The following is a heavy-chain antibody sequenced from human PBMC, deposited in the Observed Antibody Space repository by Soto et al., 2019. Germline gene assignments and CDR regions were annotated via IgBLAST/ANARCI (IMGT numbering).Heavy chain of an antibody. V-gene: IGHV1-3*01. CDR2: INAGNGNT. CDR3: ARDFEQWLVPNHYYYGMDV. J-gene: IGHJ6*02. Sequence: GASVKVSCKASGYTFTSYAMHWVRQAPGQRLEWMGWINAGNGNTKYSQKFQGRVTITRDTSASTAYMELSSLRSEDTAVYYCARDFEQWLVPNHYYYGMDVWGQGTTVTVSS. CDR1: GYTFTSYA. D-gene: IGHD6-19*01.